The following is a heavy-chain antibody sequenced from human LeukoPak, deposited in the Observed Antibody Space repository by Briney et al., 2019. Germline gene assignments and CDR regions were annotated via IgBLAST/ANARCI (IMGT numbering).Heavy chain of an antibody. CDR1: GYTFTNYY. CDR2: INPSGGST. Sequence: ASVKVSCKACGYTFTNYYMHWVRQAPGQGLEWMGIINPSGGSTSYAQKLQGRVTMTRDTSTSTVYMELSSLRSEDTAVYYCARFSYGGGGYFDYWGQGTLVTVSS. CDR3: ARFSYGGGGYFDY. J-gene: IGHJ4*02. V-gene: IGHV1-46*04. D-gene: IGHD5-18*01.